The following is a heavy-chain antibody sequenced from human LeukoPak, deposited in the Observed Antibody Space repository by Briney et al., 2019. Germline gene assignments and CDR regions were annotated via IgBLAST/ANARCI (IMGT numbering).Heavy chain of an antibody. CDR2: ISSSGSTI. CDR3: ARGFWGSSYNWFDP. J-gene: IGHJ5*02. V-gene: IGHV3-48*03. CDR1: GFTFSSSE. Sequence: GGSLRLSCAASGFTFSSSEMNWVRQAPGKGLEWVSYISSSGSTIYYADSVKGRFTISRDNAKNSLYLQMNSLRAEDTAVYYCARGFWGSSYNWFDPWGQGTLVTVSS. D-gene: IGHD5-18*01.